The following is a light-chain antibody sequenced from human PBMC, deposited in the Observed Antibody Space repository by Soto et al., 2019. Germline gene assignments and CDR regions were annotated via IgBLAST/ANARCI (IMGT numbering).Light chain of an antibody. CDR1: QDISYY. CDR2: AAS. Sequence: IQLTQSPSSLSAAVGDRVTITCRASQDISYYLAWYQQKPGKAPKLLIYAASTLQSGVPSRFTGNGSGTDFTLTISSLQPEDFAVYYCQQLDSYPRTFGPGTKVDIK. J-gene: IGKJ3*01. V-gene: IGKV1-9*01. CDR3: QQLDSYPRT.